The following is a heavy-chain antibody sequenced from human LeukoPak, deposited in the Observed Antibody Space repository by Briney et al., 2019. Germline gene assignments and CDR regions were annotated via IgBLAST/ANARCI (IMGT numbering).Heavy chain of an antibody. CDR2: IYHSGST. J-gene: IGHJ4*02. CDR3: ARELLGIDY. Sequence: PSETLSLTCTVSGGSISSGGYYWSWIRQPPGKGLEWIGYIYHSGSTYYNPSLKSRVTISVDMSKNQFSLKLSSVTAADTAVYYCARELLGIDYWGQGTLVTVSS. CDR1: GGSISSGGYY. V-gene: IGHV4-30-2*01. D-gene: IGHD3-10*01.